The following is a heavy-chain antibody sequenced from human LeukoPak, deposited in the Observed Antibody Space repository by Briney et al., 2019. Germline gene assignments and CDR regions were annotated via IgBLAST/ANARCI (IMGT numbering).Heavy chain of an antibody. D-gene: IGHD3-16*01. J-gene: IGHJ4*02. V-gene: IGHV1-3*01. CDR2: VNGGNDNT. CDR1: GYTFTSYA. Sequence: ASVKVSCKASGYTFTSYAMHWVRQAPGQRLEWMGWVNGGNDNTKYSEKFQGRVTFTKDTSASTAYMELSSLRSEDTAVYYCAAVDYDDYWGQGTLVTVSS. CDR3: AAVDYDDY.